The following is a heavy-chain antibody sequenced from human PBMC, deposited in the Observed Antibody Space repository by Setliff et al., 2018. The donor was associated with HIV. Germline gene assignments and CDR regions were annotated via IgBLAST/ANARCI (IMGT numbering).Heavy chain of an antibody. CDR3: ARVFSSSWYGIDC. CDR1: GFTFRSYA. CDR2: INHRGKTN. Sequence: PGGSLRLPCAASGFTFRSYAMSWVRQVQGKGLEWIGEINHRGKTNYNPSLKSRVTISADKSKNPLYWQMNSLRTEDTAVYYCARVFSSSWYGIDCWGQGTLVTVSS. D-gene: IGHD6-13*01. J-gene: IGHJ4*02. V-gene: IGHV3-23*01.